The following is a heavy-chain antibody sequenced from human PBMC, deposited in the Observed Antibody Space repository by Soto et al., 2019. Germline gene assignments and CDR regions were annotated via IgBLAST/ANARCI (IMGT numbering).Heavy chain of an antibody. CDR3: ARTSPAMVRGVKVGVSYYYGMDV. D-gene: IGHD3-10*01. V-gene: IGHV4-34*01. Sequence: PSETLSLTCAVYGGSFSGYYWSWIRQPTGKGLEWIGEINHSGSTNYNPSLKSRVTISVDTSNNQFSLKLSSATAADTAVYYCARTSPAMVRGVKVGVSYYYGMDVWGQGTTVTSP. J-gene: IGHJ6*02. CDR1: GGSFSGYY. CDR2: INHSGST.